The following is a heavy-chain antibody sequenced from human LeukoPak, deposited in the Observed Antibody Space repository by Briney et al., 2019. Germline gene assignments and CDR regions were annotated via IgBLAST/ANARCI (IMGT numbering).Heavy chain of an antibody. V-gene: IGHV4-59*01. Sequence: PSETLSLTWIVSGGSLSSYYWRWIRPPAGKGLEWIGYIYYRGSTNYNPSLRSRVTISIDTSKNQFSLKLSSVTAADTAVYYCARQRAFDIWGQGTMVTVSS. J-gene: IGHJ3*02. CDR3: ARQRAFDI. CDR2: IYYRGST. CDR1: GGSLSSYY.